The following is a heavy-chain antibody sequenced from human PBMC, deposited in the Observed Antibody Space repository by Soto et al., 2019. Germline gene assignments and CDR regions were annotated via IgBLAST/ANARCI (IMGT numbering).Heavy chain of an antibody. D-gene: IGHD2-8*01. CDR3: ARDLEFRNGNISHLDY. CDR2: IIPIIGTP. J-gene: IGHJ4*02. CDR1: GGTFRNHV. Sequence: GASVKVSCKASGGTFRNHVFNWVRQAPGQGLEWMGGIIPIIGTPNYAQKFQGRVTITADASTNTVYLDVSSLRSQYTAVYYCARDLEFRNGNISHLDYWGQGTLVTVSS. V-gene: IGHV1-69*13.